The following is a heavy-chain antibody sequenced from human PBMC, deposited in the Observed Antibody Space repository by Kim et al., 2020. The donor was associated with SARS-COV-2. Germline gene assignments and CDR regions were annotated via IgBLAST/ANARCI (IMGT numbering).Heavy chain of an antibody. Sequence: SETLSLTCTVSGGSISSGSYYWSWIRQHAGKGLEWIGCIYYSGSTYYNPSLKSRVTISVDTSKNQFSLKLSSVTAADTAVYYCARGGWSGILYGYDVWGQGTLVTVSS. CDR3: ARGGWSGILYGYDV. J-gene: IGHJ4*02. V-gene: IGHV4-31*03. D-gene: IGHD5-12*01. CDR1: GGSISSGSYY. CDR2: IYYSGST.